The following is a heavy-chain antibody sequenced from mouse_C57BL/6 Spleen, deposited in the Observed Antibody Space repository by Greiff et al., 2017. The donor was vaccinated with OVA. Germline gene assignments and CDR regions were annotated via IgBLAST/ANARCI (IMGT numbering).Heavy chain of an antibody. CDR1: GFTFSNYW. CDR3: TGSTTVDWYFDF. V-gene: IGHV6-3*01. J-gene: IGHJ1*03. CDR2: ISMKSDNYAT. D-gene: IGHD1-1*01. Sequence: EVMLVESGGGLVQPGGSMKLSCVASGFTFSNYWMNWVRQSQEKGLEWVAQISMKSDNYATHYAESVKGRLTISRVDSKSSVYLQMNNLRAEYTGIYYGTGSTTVDWYFDFWGTGTTVTVSS.